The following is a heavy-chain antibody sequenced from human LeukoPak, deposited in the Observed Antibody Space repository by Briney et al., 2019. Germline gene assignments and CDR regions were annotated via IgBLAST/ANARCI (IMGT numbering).Heavy chain of an antibody. D-gene: IGHD2-2*01. CDR1: GGSISSGGYS. CDR3: ARDAVGSWFDP. Sequence: SETLSLTCAVSGGSISSGGYSWSWIRQPPGKGLEWIGYIYYSGSTNYNPSLKSRVTISVDTSKNQFSLKLSSVTAADTAVYYCARDAVGSWFDPWGQGTLVTVSS. CDR2: IYYSGST. V-gene: IGHV4-61*08. J-gene: IGHJ5*02.